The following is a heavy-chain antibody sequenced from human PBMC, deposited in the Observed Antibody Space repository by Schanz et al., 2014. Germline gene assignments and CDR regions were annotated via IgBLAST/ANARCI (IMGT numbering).Heavy chain of an antibody. CDR2: INPSGGST. CDR1: GYTFTSDS. Sequence: QVQLVQSGAEVKKPGASVKVSCKASGYTFTSDSMHWVRQAPGQGLEWMGMINPSGGSTTYAQKYQGRVSRARDTYTSTVYMEMSSLRSEDADVYDCARDEVDEAAGGNYWGQGTLVTVSS. V-gene: IGHV1-46*03. J-gene: IGHJ4*02. D-gene: IGHD6-13*01. CDR3: ARDEVDEAAGGNY.